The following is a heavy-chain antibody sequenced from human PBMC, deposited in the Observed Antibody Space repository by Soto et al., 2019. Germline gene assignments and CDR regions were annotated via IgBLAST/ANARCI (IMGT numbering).Heavy chain of an antibody. CDR3: ASKPYYDFWSGYYTDL. D-gene: IGHD3-3*01. CDR1: GGTLSGYA. V-gene: IGHV1-69*13. CDR2: IIPIFGTA. J-gene: IGHJ5*02. Sequence: SVKVSCKASGGTLSGYAISWVRQAPGQGLEWMGGIIPIFGTANYAQKFQGRVTITADESTSTAYMELSSLRSEDTAVYYCASKPYYDFWSGYYTDLWGQGTLVTVSS.